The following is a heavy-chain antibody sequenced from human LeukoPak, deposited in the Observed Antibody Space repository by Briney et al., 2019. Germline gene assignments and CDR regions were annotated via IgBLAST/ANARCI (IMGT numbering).Heavy chain of an antibody. V-gene: IGHV3-30*03. Sequence: GGSLRLSCAASGFTSRSYGMHWVRQAPGKGLEWLAVISYDGSKKNYADSVKGRFTVSRDNSKNTVSLQMDSLRVDDTAVYFCARGFLQLTPYYFDYWGQGTLVTVSS. D-gene: IGHD1-1*01. J-gene: IGHJ4*02. CDR2: ISYDGSKK. CDR3: ARGFLQLTPYYFDY. CDR1: GFTSRSYG.